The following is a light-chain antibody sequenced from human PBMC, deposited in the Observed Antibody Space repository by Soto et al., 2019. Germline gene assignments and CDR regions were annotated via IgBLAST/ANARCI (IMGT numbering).Light chain of an antibody. CDR3: QQYSRAPLT. CDR2: ATS. V-gene: IGKV3-20*01. J-gene: IGKJ4*01. CDR1: QSVSSSY. Sequence: EIVLTQSPGTLSLSPGERATLSCRASQSVSSSYLAWYQQKPGQAPRLLIYATSSRATGIPERFSGGGSGTDFTLTINRVEPEDFAMFYCQQYSRAPLTFGGGTKVEIK.